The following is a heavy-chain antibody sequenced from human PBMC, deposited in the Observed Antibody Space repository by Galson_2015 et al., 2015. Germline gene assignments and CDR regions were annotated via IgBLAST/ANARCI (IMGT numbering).Heavy chain of an antibody. D-gene: IGHD3-10*01. CDR2: ISSSSSYI. Sequence: SLRLSCAASGFTFSSYSMNWVRQAPGKGLEWVSSISSSSSYIYYAGSVKGRFTISRDNAKNSLYLQMNSLRAEDTAVYYCARWQRAPLEGFHGSGRLAGSFDYWGQGTLVTVSS. CDR1: GFTFSSYS. CDR3: ARWQRAPLEGFHGSGRLAGSFDY. J-gene: IGHJ4*02. V-gene: IGHV3-21*01.